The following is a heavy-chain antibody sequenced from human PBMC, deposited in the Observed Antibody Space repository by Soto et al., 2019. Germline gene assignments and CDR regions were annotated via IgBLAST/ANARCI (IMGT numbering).Heavy chain of an antibody. J-gene: IGHJ4*02. CDR1: GGSFSGYY. CDR3: ARIDSRGYYFDY. D-gene: IGHD3-22*01. CDR2: INHSGST. Sequence: NPSETLSLTCAVYGGSFSGYYWSWIRQPPGKGLEWIGEINHSGSTNYNPSLKSRVTISVDTSKNQFSLKLSPVTAADTAVYYCARIDSRGYYFDYWGQGTLRTASS. V-gene: IGHV4-34*01.